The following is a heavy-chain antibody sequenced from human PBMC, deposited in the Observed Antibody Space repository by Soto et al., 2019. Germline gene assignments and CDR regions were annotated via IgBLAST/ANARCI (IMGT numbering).Heavy chain of an antibody. D-gene: IGHD3-10*01. CDR2: ISWNSGSI. J-gene: IGHJ6*02. Sequence: PGGSLRLSCAASGSTFDDYAMHWVRQAPGKGLEWVSGISWNSGSIGYADSVKGRFTISRDNAKNSLYLQMNSLRAEDTALYYCAKDRGSGSFGYYGMDVWGQGTTVTVSS. V-gene: IGHV3-9*01. CDR3: AKDRGSGSFGYYGMDV. CDR1: GSTFDDYA.